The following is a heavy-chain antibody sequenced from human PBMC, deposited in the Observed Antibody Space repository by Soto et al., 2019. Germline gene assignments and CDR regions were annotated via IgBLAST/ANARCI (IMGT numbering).Heavy chain of an antibody. D-gene: IGHD2-15*01. V-gene: IGHV4-39*01. CDR2: IYYSGST. J-gene: IGHJ6*03. CDR3: ASQGYCSGGSCYSEDYYYYYMDV. CDR1: DISISSISYY. Sequence: SETLSLTCTVSDISISSISYYWGRIRQPPGKGLEWIGSIYYSGSTYYNPSLKSRVTISVDTSKNQFSLKLSSVTAADTAVYYCASQGYCSGGSCYSEDYYYYYMDVWGKGTTVTVSS.